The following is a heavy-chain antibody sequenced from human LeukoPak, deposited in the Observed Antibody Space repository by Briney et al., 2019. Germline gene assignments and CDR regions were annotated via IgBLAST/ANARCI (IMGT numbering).Heavy chain of an antibody. CDR3: ARGPRSRYSSSGYVGDY. Sequence: KPSETLSLTCAVSGGSISSGGYSWSWIRQPPGKGLEWIGYIYYSGSTYYNPSLKSRVTISVDTSKNQFSLKLSSVTAADTAVYYCARGPRSRYSSSGYVGDYWGQGTLVTVSS. D-gene: IGHD6-13*01. CDR1: GGSISSGGYS. J-gene: IGHJ4*02. V-gene: IGHV4-30-4*07. CDR2: IYYSGST.